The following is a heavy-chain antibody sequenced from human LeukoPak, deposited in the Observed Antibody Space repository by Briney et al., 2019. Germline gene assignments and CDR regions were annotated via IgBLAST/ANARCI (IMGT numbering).Heavy chain of an antibody. Sequence: SETLSLTCTVSDGSITYYYWKWIRQPPGKGLEWLGNILYSGSTNYNPSLKSRVTISLDTSKSQFSLRLSSVTTADTAIYYCARDWELGHWGQGALVTVSS. CDR2: ILYSGST. CDR3: ARDWELGH. V-gene: IGHV4-59*01. D-gene: IGHD1-1*01. J-gene: IGHJ5*02. CDR1: DGSITYYY.